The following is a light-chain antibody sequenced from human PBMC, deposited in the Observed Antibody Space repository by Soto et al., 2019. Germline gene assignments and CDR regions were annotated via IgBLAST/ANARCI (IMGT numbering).Light chain of an antibody. CDR3: QQYNNWPLT. J-gene: IGKJ4*01. Sequence: IVLTQSPVTLSVSPGEGATLSCRASQSVAGDLAWFQQTPGQVPRLLIYGASTRATGVPARFRGSGSGTDFTLTISSLESGDFAVYYCQQYNNWPLTFGGGTNVEIK. V-gene: IGKV3-15*01. CDR1: QSVAGD. CDR2: GAS.